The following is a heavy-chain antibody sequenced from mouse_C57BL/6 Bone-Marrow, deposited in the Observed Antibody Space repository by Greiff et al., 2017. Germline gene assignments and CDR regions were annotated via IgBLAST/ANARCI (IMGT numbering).Heavy chain of an antibody. J-gene: IGHJ3*01. CDR1: GYTFTSYW. V-gene: IGHV1-50*01. Sequence: QVQLQQPGAELVKPGASVKLSCKASGYTFTSYWMQWVKQRPGQGLEWIGEIDPSESYTNYNQKFKGKATLTVDTSSSTAYMQLSSLTAEDSAVYYCARGSNYAWFADWGQGTLVTVSA. CDR2: IDPSESYT. CDR3: ARGSNYAWFAD. D-gene: IGHD2-5*01.